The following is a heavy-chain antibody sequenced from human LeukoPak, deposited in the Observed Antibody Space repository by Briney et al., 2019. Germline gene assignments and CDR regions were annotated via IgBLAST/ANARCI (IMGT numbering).Heavy chain of an antibody. Sequence: ASVKVSCKASGYTFTGYYMHWVRQAPGQGLEWMGRINPNSGGTSYAQKCQGKVTMTRDTSISTAYMELSRLRSDDTAVYYCARDCGGSCYPYYYYYMDVWGKGTTVTVSS. J-gene: IGHJ6*03. CDR2: INPNSGGT. D-gene: IGHD2-15*01. CDR3: ARDCGGSCYPYYYYYMDV. CDR1: GYTFTGYY. V-gene: IGHV1-2*06.